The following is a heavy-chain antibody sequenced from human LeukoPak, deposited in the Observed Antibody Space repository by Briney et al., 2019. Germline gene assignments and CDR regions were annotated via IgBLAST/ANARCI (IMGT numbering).Heavy chain of an antibody. CDR2: VSAYNGNT. Sequence: ASVKVSCKASGYTFTSYGISWVRQAPGQGLEWMGWVSAYNGNTNYAQKLQGRVTMTTDTSTSTAYMELRSLRSEDTAVYYCAREDSSGWYLGGAFDIWGQGTMVTVSS. CDR1: GYTFTSYG. D-gene: IGHD6-19*01. V-gene: IGHV1-18*01. J-gene: IGHJ3*02. CDR3: AREDSSGWYLGGAFDI.